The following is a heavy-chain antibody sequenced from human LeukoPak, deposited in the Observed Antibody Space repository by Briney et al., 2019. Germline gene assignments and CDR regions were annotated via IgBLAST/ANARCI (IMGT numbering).Heavy chain of an antibody. Sequence: PGGSLRLSCAASGFTFSSYGMHWVRQAPGKGLEWVAVISYDGSNKYYADSVKGRFTISRDNSKNTLYLQMNSLRAEDTAVYYCAKDHLYDSSVPDYWGQGTLVTVSS. J-gene: IGHJ4*02. CDR2: ISYDGSNK. V-gene: IGHV3-30*18. D-gene: IGHD3-22*01. CDR1: GFTFSSYG. CDR3: AKDHLYDSSVPDY.